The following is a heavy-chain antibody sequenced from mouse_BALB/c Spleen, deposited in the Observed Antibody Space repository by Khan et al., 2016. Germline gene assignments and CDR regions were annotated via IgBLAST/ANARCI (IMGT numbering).Heavy chain of an antibody. CDR3: ARSSYDYDAMDY. CDR2: IDPANGYT. Sequence: EVQLQESGAELVKPGASVKLSCTASGFNIKDTYMHWVKQRPEQGLEWIGRIDPANGYTKYDPKFQGKATITTDTSSNTAYLQLSSLTSEDTAVXYCARSSYDYDAMDYWGQGTSVTVSS. CDR1: GFNIKDTY. J-gene: IGHJ4*01. V-gene: IGHV14-3*02.